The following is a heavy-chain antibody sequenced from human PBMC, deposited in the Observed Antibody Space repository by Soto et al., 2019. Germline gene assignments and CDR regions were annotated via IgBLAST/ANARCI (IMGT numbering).Heavy chain of an antibody. CDR3: AKDRPVKARSGSLSP. Sequence: QVQLVESGGGVVQPGRSLRLSCAASGFTFSNYGMHWVRQAPGKGLEWVTVISSDGNNKYYADSVRGRFTISRDNYKNTLFLQMNSLRAEDTAMYYCAKDRPVKARSGSLSPWGQGTLVTVSS. CDR1: GFTFSNYG. V-gene: IGHV3-30*18. CDR2: ISSDGNNK. J-gene: IGHJ5*02.